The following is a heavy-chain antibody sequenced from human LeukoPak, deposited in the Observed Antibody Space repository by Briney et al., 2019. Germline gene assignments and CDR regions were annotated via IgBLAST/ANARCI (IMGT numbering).Heavy chain of an antibody. D-gene: IGHD3-10*01. V-gene: IGHV1-69*06. CDR2: IIPIFGTA. CDR3: ASAGSGIIYYYYYYMDV. CDR1: GGTFSNYV. Sequence: SVKVSCKASGGTFSNYVISWVRQAPGQGLEWMGGIIPIFGTANYAQKFQGRVTITADKSTSTAYMELSSLRSEDTAVYYCASAGSGIIYYYYYYMDVWGKGTTVTVSS. J-gene: IGHJ6*03.